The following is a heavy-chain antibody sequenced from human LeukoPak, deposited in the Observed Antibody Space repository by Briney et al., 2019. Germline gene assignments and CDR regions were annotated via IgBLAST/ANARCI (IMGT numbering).Heavy chain of an antibody. V-gene: IGHV3-23*01. CDR1: GCTFSSYA. J-gene: IGHJ5*02. D-gene: IGHD2-2*01. CDR3: AKDQYIGDQLLGWFDP. Sequence: GGSLRLSCAASGCTFSSYAMSWVRQAPGKGLEWVSAISGSGGSTYYADSVKGRFTISRDNSKNTLYLQMNSLRAEDTAVYYCAKDQYIGDQLLGWFDPWGQGTLVTVSS. CDR2: ISGSGGST.